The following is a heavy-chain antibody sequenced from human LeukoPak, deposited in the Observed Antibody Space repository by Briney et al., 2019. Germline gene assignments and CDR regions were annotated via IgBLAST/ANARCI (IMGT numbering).Heavy chain of an antibody. CDR1: GFTFSSYN. D-gene: IGHD4-17*01. Sequence: GGSLRLSCAASGFTFSSYNMNWVRQAPGKGLEWVSSISSPRTFIYYADSVKGRFTISRDNSKNTLYLQMNSLRAEDTAVYYCAKDLTTVTTQGDYWGQGALVTVSS. J-gene: IGHJ4*02. V-gene: IGHV3-21*01. CDR3: AKDLTTVTTQGDY. CDR2: ISSPRTFI.